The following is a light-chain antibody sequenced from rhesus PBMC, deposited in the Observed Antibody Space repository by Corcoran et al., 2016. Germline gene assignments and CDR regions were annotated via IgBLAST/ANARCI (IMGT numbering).Light chain of an antibody. CDR3: LQHSGSPWT. Sequence: DIQMTQSPSSLSASVGDTVTIPCRASQSISRWLDWYQQKPGKAPKLLIYKASSLQRGVPSRFSGSGFGTDFTLTISGLQPEDLGTYYCLQHSGSPWTFGQGTRVEMK. CDR1: QSISRW. J-gene: IGKJ1*01. CDR2: KAS. V-gene: IGKV1-22*01.